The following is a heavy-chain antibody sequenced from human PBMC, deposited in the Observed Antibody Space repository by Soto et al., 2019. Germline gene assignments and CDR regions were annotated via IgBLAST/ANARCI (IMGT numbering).Heavy chain of an antibody. D-gene: IGHD6-19*01. CDR1: GFTFSDYY. Sequence: QAQLVETGGGLVKPGGSLRLSCAASGFTFSDYYMNWIRQAPGKGLEWVSYISGSSSYIEYADSVKGRFTISRDNAKNSLYLQMNSLRVEDTAVYYCVRALDTSGRYGFLYWGQGTLVTVSS. J-gene: IGHJ4*02. V-gene: IGHV3-11*05. CDR3: VRALDTSGRYGFLY. CDR2: ISGSSSYI.